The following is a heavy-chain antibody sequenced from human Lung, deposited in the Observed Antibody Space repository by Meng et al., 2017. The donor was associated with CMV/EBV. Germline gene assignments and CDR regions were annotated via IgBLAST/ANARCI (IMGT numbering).Heavy chain of an antibody. CDR2: IYWDDDK. J-gene: IGHJ5*02. CDR3: ALFTRSWFDP. V-gene: IGHV2-5*02. D-gene: IGHD2-2*01. CDR1: GIAPSTSEVG. Sequence: QINLKESCPTLVKPTQTPTLTFTFSGIAPSTSEVGVGWIRQPPGKALEWLAVIYWDDDKRYSPSLQSRLTITKDTSKNQVVLTLTNMDPVDTAIYYCALFTRSWFDPWGQGTLVTVSS.